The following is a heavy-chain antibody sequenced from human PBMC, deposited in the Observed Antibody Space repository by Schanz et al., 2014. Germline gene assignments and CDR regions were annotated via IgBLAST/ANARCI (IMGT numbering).Heavy chain of an antibody. CDR1: GYTFTSHG. D-gene: IGHD6-13*01. J-gene: IGHJ4*02. Sequence: QVQLVQSGAEVKKPGASVKVSCKASGYTFTSHGISWVRQAPGQGLEWMGWITTYNGHTNYALKLQGRVTMTADASTSTAYMDVSSLRSEDTAVYYCAAAGAGYSSSWDFDYWGQGTLVTVSS. CDR2: ITTYNGHT. V-gene: IGHV1-18*01. CDR3: AAAGAGYSSSWDFDY.